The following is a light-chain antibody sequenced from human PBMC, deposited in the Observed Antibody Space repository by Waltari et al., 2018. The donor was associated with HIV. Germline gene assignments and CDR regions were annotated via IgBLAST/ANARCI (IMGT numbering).Light chain of an antibody. CDR2: EVS. V-gene: IGLV2-23*02. CDR3: CSDAGSSTHV. J-gene: IGLJ1*01. CDR1: SSDVGNYNV. Sequence: QSALTQPASVSGSPGQSITISCTGTSSDVGNYNVVSWYQQHPGKAPKLMIYEVSKRPSGVSNLLSGSKSGTTASLTISGLQAEDEADYYCCSDAGSSTHVFGTGTKVTVL.